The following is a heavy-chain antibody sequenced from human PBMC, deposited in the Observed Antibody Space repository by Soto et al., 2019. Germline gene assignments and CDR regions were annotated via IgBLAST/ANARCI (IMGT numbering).Heavy chain of an antibody. V-gene: IGHV4-59*01. J-gene: IGHJ4*02. CDR3: ARYSREAVAGYTLDN. D-gene: IGHD6-13*01. Sequence: ETLSLPCTVSGGSISSNYWTWIRQPPGKGLEWIGYVYNSGSTNYNPSLKSRVTISEDTSKSQFSLKVNSMTAADTAVYYCARYSREAVAGYTLDNWGQGILVTVSS. CDR2: VYNSGST. CDR1: GGSISSNY.